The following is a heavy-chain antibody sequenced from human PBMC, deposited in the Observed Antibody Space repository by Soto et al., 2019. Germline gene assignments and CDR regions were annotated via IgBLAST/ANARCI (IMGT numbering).Heavy chain of an antibody. J-gene: IGHJ1*01. CDR2: INPNSGGT. Sequence: ASVKVSCEASGYTFTGYYMHWVRQAPGQGLEWMGWINPNSGGTNYAQKFQGRVTMTRDTSISTAYMELSRLRSDDTAVYSCATGYCSGSSCLEYFQHWGQGTLVTVSS. CDR3: ATGYCSGSSCLEYFQH. CDR1: GYTFTGYY. D-gene: IGHD2-15*01. V-gene: IGHV1-2*02.